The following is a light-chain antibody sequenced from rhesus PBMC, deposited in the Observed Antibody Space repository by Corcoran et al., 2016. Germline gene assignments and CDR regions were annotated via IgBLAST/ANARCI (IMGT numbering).Light chain of an antibody. CDR1: QSVSSY. Sequence: QVILTQSPATLSLSPGERATLSCRASQSVSSYLAWYQQKPGQAPRLLIYGASSRATGIPDRFSGSGSGTDFTLTISSLEPEDVGVYHCYQHGSGYPTFGQGTKVEIK. CDR3: YQHGSGYPT. V-gene: IGKV3-10*01. CDR2: GAS. J-gene: IGKJ1*01.